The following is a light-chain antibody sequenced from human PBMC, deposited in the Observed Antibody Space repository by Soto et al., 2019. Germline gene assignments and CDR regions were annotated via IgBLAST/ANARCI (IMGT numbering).Light chain of an antibody. V-gene: IGLV2-14*01. Sequence: QSVLTQPASVSGSPGQSITISCTGTSSDVGGYNYVSWYQQHPGKAPKLMIYEVSNRPSGVSNRFSGSKSGNTASLTISRLKAEDEADYYCSSYTSSSTLVFGTGTKVTVL. CDR2: EVS. J-gene: IGLJ1*01. CDR3: SSYTSSSTLV. CDR1: SSDVGGYNY.